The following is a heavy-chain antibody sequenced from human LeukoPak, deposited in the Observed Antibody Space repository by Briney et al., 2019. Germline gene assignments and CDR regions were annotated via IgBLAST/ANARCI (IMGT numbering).Heavy chain of an antibody. CDR3: ARGGIQVSGIDEFDY. CDR1: GFTFIDYD. Sequence: GGSLRLSCAASGFTFIDYDMHWVRQVIGKGLEWVSAIGIRGDTHYSGSVKGRFTISRENAESSLYLQMNSLRAEDTAVYYCARGGIQVSGIDEFDYWGQGTPVTVSS. CDR2: IGIRGDT. D-gene: IGHD6-19*01. J-gene: IGHJ4*02. V-gene: IGHV3-13*01.